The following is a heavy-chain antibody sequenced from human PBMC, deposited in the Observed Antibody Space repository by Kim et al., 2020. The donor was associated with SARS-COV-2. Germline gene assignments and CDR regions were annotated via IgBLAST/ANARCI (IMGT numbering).Heavy chain of an antibody. CDR1: GGSTSSSSYY. CDR3: ARLGTQQLVRFDYYYYMDV. V-gene: IGHV4-39*01. CDR2: IYYSGST. D-gene: IGHD6-13*01. Sequence: SETLSLTCTVSGGSTSSSSYYWGWIRQPPGKGLEWIGSIYYSGSTYYNPSLKSRVTISVDTSKNQFSLKLSSVTAADTAVYYCARLGTQQLVRFDYYYYMDVWGKGTTVTVSS. J-gene: IGHJ6*03.